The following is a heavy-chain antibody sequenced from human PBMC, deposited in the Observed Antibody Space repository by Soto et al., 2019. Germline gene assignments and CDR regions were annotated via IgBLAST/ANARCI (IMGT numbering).Heavy chain of an antibody. CDR1: GDSISNSRW. D-gene: IGHD6-19*01. V-gene: IGHV4-4*02. CDR2: IFHSGDT. J-gene: IGHJ3*01. Sequence: QVQLQESGPGLVKPSGTLSLTCAVSGDSISNSRWWTWVRQPPGKGLEWIGDIFHSGDTNYNPSLKSRVFISVDKSQTQCSLKVSSVTAADTAVYYCAYSTGWYRHDVWGQGTLVTVSS. CDR3: AYSTGWYRHDV.